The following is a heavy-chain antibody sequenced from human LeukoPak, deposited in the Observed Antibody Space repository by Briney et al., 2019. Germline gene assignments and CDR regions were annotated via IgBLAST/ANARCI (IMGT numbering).Heavy chain of an antibody. V-gene: IGHV3-7*01. CDR1: GFTFSSSW. Sequence: GGSLRLSCATSGFTFSSSWMSWVRQAPGKGLECVANIKEDGREKYYVDSVKGRFTISRDNAKNSLYLQMSSLRAEDTAVYYCAKEDYGDVSFFSVYWGQGTLVTVSS. CDR2: IKEDGREK. D-gene: IGHD4-17*01. J-gene: IGHJ4*02. CDR3: AKEDYGDVSFFSVY.